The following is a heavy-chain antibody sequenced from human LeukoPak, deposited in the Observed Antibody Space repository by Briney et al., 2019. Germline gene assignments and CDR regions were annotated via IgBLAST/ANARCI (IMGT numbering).Heavy chain of an antibody. D-gene: IGHD5-18*01. CDR1: GFTFSSYG. CDR2: ISGSGGST. V-gene: IGHV3-23*01. CDR3: AKLRYSYGSDYFDY. J-gene: IGHJ4*02. Sequence: GGSLRLSCAASGFTFSSYGMSWVRQAPGKGLEWVSAISGSGGSTFYADSVKGRFTISRDNSKNTLYLQMNSLRAEDTAVYYCAKLRYSYGSDYFDYWGQGTLVTVSS.